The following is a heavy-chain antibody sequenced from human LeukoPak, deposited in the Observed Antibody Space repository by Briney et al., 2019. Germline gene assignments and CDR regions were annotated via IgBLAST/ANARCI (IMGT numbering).Heavy chain of an antibody. CDR1: GFTFSSYG. V-gene: IGHV3-30*18. CDR2: ISYDGSNK. D-gene: IGHD2-8*01. CDR3: AKGANPLILVHYFDY. Sequence: HPGGSLRLSCAASGFTFSSYGMHWVRQAPGKGLEWVAVISYDGSNKYYADSVKGRFTISRDNFKNTLYLQMNSLRAEDTAVYYCAKGANPLILVHYFDYWGQGTLVTVSS. J-gene: IGHJ4*02.